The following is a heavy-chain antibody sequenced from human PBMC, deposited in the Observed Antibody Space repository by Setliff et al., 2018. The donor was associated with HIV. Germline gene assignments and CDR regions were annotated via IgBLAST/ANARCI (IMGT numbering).Heavy chain of an antibody. CDR2: IVGGASST. CDR3: AKLAPSYSSGKDDF. CDR1: GFTFINYA. D-gene: IGHD6-19*01. V-gene: IGHV3-23*01. Sequence: GGSLRLSCVASGFTFINYAMSWVRQAPGKGLEWVSAIVGGASSTVYADSVKGRFTISRENSKNTLYLQMNSLRPEDTAIYYCAKLAPSYSSGKDDFWGQGTLVTVSS. J-gene: IGHJ4*02.